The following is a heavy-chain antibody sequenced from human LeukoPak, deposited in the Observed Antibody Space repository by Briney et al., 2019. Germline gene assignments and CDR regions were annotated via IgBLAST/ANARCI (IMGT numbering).Heavy chain of an antibody. D-gene: IGHD1-1*01. V-gene: IGHV4-34*01. CDR3: ARLVGIYYYYMDV. J-gene: IGHJ6*03. CDR2: INHSGST. CDR1: GGSFSGYY. Sequence: SETLSLTCAVYGGSFSGYYWSWIRQPPGKGLEWIGEINHSGSTNYNPSLKSRVTISVDTSKNQFSLKLSSVTAADTAVYYCARLVGIYYYYMDVWGKGTTVTVSS.